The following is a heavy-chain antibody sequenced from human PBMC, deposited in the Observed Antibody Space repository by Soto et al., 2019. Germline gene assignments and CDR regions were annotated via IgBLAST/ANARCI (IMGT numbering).Heavy chain of an antibody. V-gene: IGHV3-72*01. CDR3: TVWGSGSDFAAA. J-gene: IGHJ4*02. D-gene: IGHD3-10*01. CDR2: TKNKAASYAT. CDR1: GFTFSDSY. Sequence: EVQLVESGGGLIQPGESLRLSCSTSGFTFSDSYMDWVRQAPGKGLEWVGRTKNKAASYATEYAASVKGRFSISRDHSQISLYLQMNSLKIEDTAVYYCTVWGSGSDFAAAWGQGTQVIFSS.